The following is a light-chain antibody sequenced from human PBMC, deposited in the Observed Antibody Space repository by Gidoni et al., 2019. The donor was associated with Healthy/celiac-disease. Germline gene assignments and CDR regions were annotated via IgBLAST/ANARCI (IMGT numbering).Light chain of an antibody. CDR3: CSYAGSYVV. J-gene: IGLJ2*01. V-gene: IGLV2-11*01. CDR1: SSDVGGYNY. CDR2: DVS. Sequence: RSVSGSPGQSVTISCTGTSSDVGGYNYVSWYQQHPGKAPKLMIYDVSKRPSGVPDRFSGSKSGNTASLTISGLQAEDEADYYCCSYAGSYVVFGGGTKLTV.